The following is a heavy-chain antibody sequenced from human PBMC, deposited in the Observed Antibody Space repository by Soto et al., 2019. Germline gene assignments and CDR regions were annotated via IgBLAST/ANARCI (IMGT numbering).Heavy chain of an antibody. J-gene: IGHJ6*02. CDR3: AIGYCSGGSCYSYYYYYGMDV. Sequence: GASVKVSCKASGYTFTGYYMHWARQAPGQGLEWMGWINPNSGGTNCAQKFQGRVTMTRDTSISTAYMELSRLRSDDTAVYYCAIGYCSGGSCYSYYYYYGMDVWGQGTTVTVSS. CDR1: GYTFTGYY. V-gene: IGHV1-2*02. CDR2: INPNSGGT. D-gene: IGHD2-15*01.